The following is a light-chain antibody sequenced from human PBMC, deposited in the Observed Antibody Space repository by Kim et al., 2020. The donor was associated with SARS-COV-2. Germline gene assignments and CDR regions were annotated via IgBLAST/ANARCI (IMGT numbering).Light chain of an antibody. CDR2: DAA. CDR3: QQYDAPPLS. J-gene: IGKJ5*01. CDR1: EDVSDY. V-gene: IGKV1-33*01. Sequence: ASVRDRITITCQASEDVSDYFNWYHQKPGEAPKVLIRDAANLESGVPSRFSRGGYGTEFSLTISSVQPEDMGTYYCQQYDAPPLSFGQGTRLEIK.